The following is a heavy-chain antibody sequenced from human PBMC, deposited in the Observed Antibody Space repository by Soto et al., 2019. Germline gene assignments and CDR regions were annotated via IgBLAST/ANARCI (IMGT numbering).Heavy chain of an antibody. CDR2: IYPGDSDT. D-gene: IGHD3-9*01. J-gene: IGHJ4*02. CDR1: GYSFTSYK. CDR3: ARHATYYDILSSYYFDY. Sequence: GESLKISCKGSGYSFTSYKIGWVRQMPGKGLEWMGIIYPGDSDTRYSPSFQGQVTISADKYTSTAYLQWSSLKASDTAMYYCARHATYYDILSSYYFDYWGQGTLVTVSS. V-gene: IGHV5-51*01.